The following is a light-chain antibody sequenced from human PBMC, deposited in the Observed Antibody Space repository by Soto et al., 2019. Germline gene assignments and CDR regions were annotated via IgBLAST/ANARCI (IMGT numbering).Light chain of an antibody. Sequence: QSALTQPASVSGSPGQSITISCTGTSSDVGGYNYVSWYQQHPGKAPKLMIYDVSNRPSGFSNRFSGSKSGNTASLTISGLQAEDEADYYCSSYTSSSTLLSVFGTGTKLTVL. J-gene: IGLJ1*01. V-gene: IGLV2-14*01. CDR2: DVS. CDR3: SSYTSSSTLLSV. CDR1: SSDVGGYNY.